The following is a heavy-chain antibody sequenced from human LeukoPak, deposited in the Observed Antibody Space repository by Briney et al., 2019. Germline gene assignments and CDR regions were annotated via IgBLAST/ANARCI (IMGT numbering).Heavy chain of an antibody. J-gene: IGHJ3*02. CDR1: GFTFSGYA. CDR2: ISYDGSSK. Sequence: GGSLRLSCAASGFTFSGYAMHWVRQAPGKGLEWVAVISYDGSSKYYADSVKGRFTISRDNSKNTLYLQMNSLRAEDTAVYYCARDRAGGSPRGAFDIWGQGTMVTVSS. CDR3: ARDRAGGSPRGAFDI. V-gene: IGHV3-30-3*01. D-gene: IGHD2-15*01.